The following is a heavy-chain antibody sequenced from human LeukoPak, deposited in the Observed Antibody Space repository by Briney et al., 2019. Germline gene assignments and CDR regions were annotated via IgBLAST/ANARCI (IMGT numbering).Heavy chain of an antibody. CDR1: GYIFTSYG. V-gene: IGHV1-18*01. CDR3: ARQKGYGSGSYFLDYMDV. CDR2: TSGYNGDT. Sequence: ASVKVSCKASGYIFTSYGISWVRQAPGQGLEGIGWTSGYNGDTNYAQKFEGRVTMTTDTSTSTAYMELRSLRSDDAAVFYCARQKGYGSGSYFLDYMDVWGKGTTVIVSS. D-gene: IGHD3-10*01. J-gene: IGHJ6*03.